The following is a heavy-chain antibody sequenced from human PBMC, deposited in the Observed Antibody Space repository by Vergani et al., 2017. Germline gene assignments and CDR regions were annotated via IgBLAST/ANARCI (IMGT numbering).Heavy chain of an antibody. D-gene: IGHD6-13*01. CDR1: GFTFSSYS. V-gene: IGHV3-48*02. CDR2: ISSSSTI. Sequence: EVQLVESGGGLVQPGGSLRLSCAASGFTFSSYSMNWVRQAPGKGLEWVSYISSSSTIYYADSVKGRFTISRDNAKNSLYLQMNSLRDEDTAVYYCARDSRVEQQLVPSGFYYFDYWGQGTLVTVSS. J-gene: IGHJ4*02. CDR3: ARDSRVEQQLVPSGFYYFDY.